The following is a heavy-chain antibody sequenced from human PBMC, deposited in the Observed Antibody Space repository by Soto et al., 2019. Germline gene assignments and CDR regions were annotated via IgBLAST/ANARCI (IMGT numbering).Heavy chain of an antibody. CDR1: GYNFTDYG. CDR3: AREGQPLPQDNYYYFYGMDV. V-gene: IGHV1-18*01. D-gene: IGHD6-13*01. Sequence: GASVKVSCKASGYNFTDYGISWVRQARGQGXEWMGWISADTDNRKYAQKFQGRLTMTTDTSTSTAYMELRSLGSDDSAVFYCAREGQPLPQDNYYYFYGMDVWGQGTTVTVSS. CDR2: ISADTDNR. J-gene: IGHJ6*02.